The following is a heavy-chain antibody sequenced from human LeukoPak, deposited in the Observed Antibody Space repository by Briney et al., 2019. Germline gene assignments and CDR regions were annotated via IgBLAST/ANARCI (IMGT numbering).Heavy chain of an antibody. D-gene: IGHD2/OR15-2a*01. CDR2: ISSNGGST. CDR3: AREGYYDRYYYYGMDV. J-gene: IGHJ6*02. Sequence: GGSLRLSCSASGFTFSSYAMHWARQAPGKGLEYVSAISSNGGSTYYADSVKGRFTISRDNSKNTLYLQMSSLRAEDTAVYYCAREGYYDRYYYYGMDVWGQGTTATVSS. CDR1: GFTFSSYA. V-gene: IGHV3-64D*06.